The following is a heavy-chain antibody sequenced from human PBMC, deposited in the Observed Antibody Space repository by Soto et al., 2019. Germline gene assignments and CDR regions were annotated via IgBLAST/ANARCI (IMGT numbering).Heavy chain of an antibody. CDR3: ARLLVTTKAKVAFDI. J-gene: IGHJ3*02. Sequence: EVQLVESGGGLVKPGGSLRLSCAASGFTFSSYSMNWVRQAPGKGLEWVSSISSSSSYIYYADSVKGRFTISRDNAKNSLYLQMNSLRAEDTAVYYCARLLVTTKAKVAFDIWGQGTMVTVSS. CDR1: GFTFSSYS. V-gene: IGHV3-21*01. D-gene: IGHD3-22*01. CDR2: ISSSSSYI.